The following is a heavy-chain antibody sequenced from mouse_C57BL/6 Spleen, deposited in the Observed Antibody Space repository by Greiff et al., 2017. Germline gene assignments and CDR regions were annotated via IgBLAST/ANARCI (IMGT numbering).Heavy chain of an antibody. CDR1: GYTFTDYY. V-gene: IGHV1-26*01. CDR3: ARRLLRPWYFDV. Sequence: VQLQQSGPELVKPGASVKISCKASGYTFTDYYMNWVKQSHGKSLEWIGDINPNNGGTSYNQKFKGKATLTVDKSSSPAYMELRSLTSEDSAVYYCARRLLRPWYFDVWGTGTTVTVSS. CDR2: INPNNGGT. D-gene: IGHD2-3*01. J-gene: IGHJ1*03.